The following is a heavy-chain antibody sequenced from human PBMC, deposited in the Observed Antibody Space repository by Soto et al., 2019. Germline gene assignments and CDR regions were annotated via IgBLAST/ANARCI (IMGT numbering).Heavy chain of an antibody. CDR2: IYSGGST. CDR3: ATAKLLLPWLFDY. V-gene: IGHV3-66*01. Sequence: GLLRVSYRAVELTSIDLYISWISQTPGKGLEWVSVIYSGGSTYYADSVKGRFIISRDDSKNTLFLQMNSLRAEDAAVYYCATAKLLLPWLFDYWGQGTLVT. CDR1: ELTSIDLY. D-gene: IGHD2-15*01. J-gene: IGHJ4*02.